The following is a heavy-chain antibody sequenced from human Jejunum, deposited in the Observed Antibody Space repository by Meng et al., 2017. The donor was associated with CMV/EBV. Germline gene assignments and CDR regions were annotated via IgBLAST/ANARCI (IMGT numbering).Heavy chain of an antibody. D-gene: IGHD3-22*01. V-gene: IGHV1-46*01. CDR2: ITPTNGGT. CDR1: TFTSYH. J-gene: IGHJ4*02. Sequence: TFTSYHMHWVRQAPGQGLEWLGIITPTNGGTAGAQRFQGRVSMTGDTSTSTFYLELSSLRSEDTAVYYCARDLSSDTSAYYAPDYWGQGTLVTVSS. CDR3: ARDLSSDTSAYYAPDY.